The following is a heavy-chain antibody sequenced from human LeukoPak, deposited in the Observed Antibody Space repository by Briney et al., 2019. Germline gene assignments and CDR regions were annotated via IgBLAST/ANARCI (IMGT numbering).Heavy chain of an antibody. D-gene: IGHD6-13*01. CDR1: GFTFSSYA. V-gene: IGHV3-23*01. J-gene: IGHJ4*02. Sequence: GGSLRLSCAAFGFTFSSYAMSWVRQAPGKGLECVSAVSGSGGSTYYADSVKGRFTIPRDNSKTTLYLQMTRLTPENRAGTYVAKLGWGGSSWYLRPIDYWGQGTMVTVSS. CDR2: VSGSGGST. CDR3: AKLGWGGSSWYLRPIDY.